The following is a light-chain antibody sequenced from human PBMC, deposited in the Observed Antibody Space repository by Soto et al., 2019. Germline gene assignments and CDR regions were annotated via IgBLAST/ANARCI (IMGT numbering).Light chain of an antibody. CDR2: VAS. J-gene: IGKJ4*01. Sequence: DIQMTQSPSSLSASVGDRVTITCRASQGVGTYLSWYQQKEGKAPKLLINVASTLQSGVPSRFSGSGSGTDFTLAISSLQPEDFATYYCQQSSSTPQTFGGGTRVEIK. CDR1: QGVGTY. CDR3: QQSSSTPQT. V-gene: IGKV1-39*01.